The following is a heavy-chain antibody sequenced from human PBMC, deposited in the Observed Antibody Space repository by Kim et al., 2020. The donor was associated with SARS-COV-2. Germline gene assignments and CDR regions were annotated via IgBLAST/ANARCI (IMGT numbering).Heavy chain of an antibody. Sequence: SETLSLTCTVSGGSIGSYYWSWIRQPPGKGLEWIGYIYYSGSTNYNPSLKSRVTISVDTSKNQFSLKLSSVTAADTAVYYCARGADFWSGYSIYYWGQGT. CDR2: IYYSGST. J-gene: IGHJ4*03. V-gene: IGHV4-59*13. CDR3: ARGADFWSGYSIYY. D-gene: IGHD3-3*01. CDR1: GGSIGSYY.